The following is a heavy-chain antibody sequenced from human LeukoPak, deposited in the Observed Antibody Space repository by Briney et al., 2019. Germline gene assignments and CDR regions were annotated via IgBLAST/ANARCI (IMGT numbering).Heavy chain of an antibody. CDR2: INHSGST. CDR3: ARAHYGSGTYYKF. CDR1: GGSFSGYY. Sequence: SGTLSLTCAVYGGSFSGYYWSWIRQTPGRGLEWIGEINHSGSTNYNPSLKSRVTISVDTSKNQLSLKLSSVTVADTAVYYCARAHYGSGTYYKFWGQGTLVTVSS. V-gene: IGHV4-34*01. J-gene: IGHJ4*02. D-gene: IGHD3-10*01.